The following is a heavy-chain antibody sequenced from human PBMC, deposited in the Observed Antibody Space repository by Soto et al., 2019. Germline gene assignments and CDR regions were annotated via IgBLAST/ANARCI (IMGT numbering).Heavy chain of an antibody. Sequence: PSETLSLTCNVSGGSVNSESYYWNWIRQAPGKGLEWIGYIYYRGSTNYNPSLKSRITISVDTSKNQFSMKLTSVTAADTAVYYCTRASASSKLRGVVINWGRGAQVTVSS. CDR1: GGSVNSESYY. V-gene: IGHV4-61*01. CDR3: TRASASSKLRGVVIN. D-gene: IGHD3-10*01. CDR2: IYYRGST. J-gene: IGHJ1*01.